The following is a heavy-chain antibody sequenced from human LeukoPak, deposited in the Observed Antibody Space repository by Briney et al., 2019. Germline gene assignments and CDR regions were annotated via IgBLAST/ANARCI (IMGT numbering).Heavy chain of an antibody. Sequence: GGSLRLFCAASGFTFSSYGMHWVRQAPGKGLEWVAVIWYDGSNKYYADSVKGRFTISRDNSKNTLYLQMNSLRAEDTAVYYCARALDSLPAGYWGQGTLVTVSS. V-gene: IGHV3-33*01. CDR3: ARALDSLPAGY. CDR2: IWYDGSNK. D-gene: IGHD6-25*01. J-gene: IGHJ4*02. CDR1: GFTFSSYG.